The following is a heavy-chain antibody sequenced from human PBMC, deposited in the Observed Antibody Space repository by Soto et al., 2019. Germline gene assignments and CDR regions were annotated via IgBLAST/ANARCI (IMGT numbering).Heavy chain of an antibody. CDR2: SSWDGRHE. D-gene: IGHD3-16*01. CDR3: AKLAERVGGVSVVAY. V-gene: IGHV3-30*18. CDR1: GFSFRSYC. Sequence: GGSLRLSCAASGFSFRSYCMHWVRQAPGRGLEWVALSSWDGRHEYYADSVKGRFTISRDNSQNTLILEMHNLRPDDTAHYYCAKLAERVGGVSVVAYWGRGTLVTVSS. J-gene: IGHJ4*02.